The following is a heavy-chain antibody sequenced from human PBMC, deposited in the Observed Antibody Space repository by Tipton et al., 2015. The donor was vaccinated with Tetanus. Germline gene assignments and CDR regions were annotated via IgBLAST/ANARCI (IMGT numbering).Heavy chain of an antibody. J-gene: IGHJ4*02. D-gene: IGHD2-2*01. Sequence: TLSLTCAVSGVSISTSDWWSWVRQPPGKGLEWIGEIFHDGTTNYNPSLKSRVTISVDKSKSQFSLKWTSVTAADTAVCYCASHLGSCTSTSCQPFAYWGQGTLVTVSS. CDR3: ASHLGSCTSTSCQPFAY. CDR2: IFHDGTT. V-gene: IGHV4-4*02. CDR1: GVSISTSDW.